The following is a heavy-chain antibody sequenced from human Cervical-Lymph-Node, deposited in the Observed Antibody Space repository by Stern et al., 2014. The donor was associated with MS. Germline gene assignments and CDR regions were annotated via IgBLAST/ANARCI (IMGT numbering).Heavy chain of an antibody. Sequence: VQLLESGPGLVKPSETLSLTCSVSGGSISSYYWNWIRQPPGKGLEWIANVHYSGTTNYNPSLKSRVPLLLVPSLNKISLPPTSVTAADTAVYYCAGSGTYYPDYWGQGILVTVSS. D-gene: IGHD3-3*01. V-gene: IGHV4-59*08. J-gene: IGHJ4*02. CDR3: AGSGTYYPDY. CDR1: GGSISSYY. CDR2: VHYSGTT.